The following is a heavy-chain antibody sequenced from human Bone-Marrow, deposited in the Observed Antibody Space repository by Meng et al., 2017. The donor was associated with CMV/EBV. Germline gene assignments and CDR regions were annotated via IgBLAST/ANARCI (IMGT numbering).Heavy chain of an antibody. Sequence: GESLKISCAASGFTFSSYSMNWVRQAPGKGLEWVANIKQDGSEKYYVDSVKGRFTISRDNAKNSLYLQMNSLRTEDTAVYYCARGGQWLVPEFDIWGQGTMVTVSS. CDR3: ARGGQWLVPEFDI. J-gene: IGHJ3*02. V-gene: IGHV3-7*04. D-gene: IGHD6-19*01. CDR1: GFTFSSYS. CDR2: IKQDGSEK.